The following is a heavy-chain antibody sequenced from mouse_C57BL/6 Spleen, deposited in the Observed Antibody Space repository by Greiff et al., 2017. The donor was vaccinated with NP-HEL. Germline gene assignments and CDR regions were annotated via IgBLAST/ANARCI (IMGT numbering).Heavy chain of an antibody. CDR3: ARDRPYFREGFDY. J-gene: IGHJ2*01. D-gene: IGHD1-1*01. CDR2: ISDGGSYT. Sequence: EVKLMESGGGLVKPGGSLKLSCAASGFTFSSYAMSWVRQTPEKRLEWVATISDGGSYTYYPDNVKGRFTISRDNAKNNLYLQMSHLKSEDTAMYYCARDRPYFREGFDYWGQGTTLTVSS. V-gene: IGHV5-4*01. CDR1: GFTFSSYA.